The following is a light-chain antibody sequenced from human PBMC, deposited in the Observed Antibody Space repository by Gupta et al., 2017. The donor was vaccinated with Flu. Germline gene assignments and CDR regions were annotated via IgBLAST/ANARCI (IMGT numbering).Light chain of an antibody. V-gene: IGLV3-21*03. Sequence: GKTARISCGGNNIGSKSVHWYQQKPGQAPVLAVYDDSVRPSGIPERFSGSNSANTATLTISRVEAGDEADYYCQVCDSTSDHWVFGGGTKLTVL. CDR2: DDS. J-gene: IGLJ3*02. CDR3: QVCDSTSDHWV. CDR1: NIGSKS.